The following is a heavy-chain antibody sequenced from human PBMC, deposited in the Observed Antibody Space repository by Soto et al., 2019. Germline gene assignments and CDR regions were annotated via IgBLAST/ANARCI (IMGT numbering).Heavy chain of an antibody. J-gene: IGHJ4*02. Sequence: GGSLRLSCAASGFTSSSYSMNWVRQAPGKGLEWVSYISSSSSTIYYADSVKGRFTISRDNAKNSLYLQMNSLRDEDTAVYYCARPDSGIAVAAYYFDYWGQGTLVTVSS. V-gene: IGHV3-48*02. D-gene: IGHD6-19*01. CDR2: ISSSSSTI. CDR1: GFTSSSYS. CDR3: ARPDSGIAVAAYYFDY.